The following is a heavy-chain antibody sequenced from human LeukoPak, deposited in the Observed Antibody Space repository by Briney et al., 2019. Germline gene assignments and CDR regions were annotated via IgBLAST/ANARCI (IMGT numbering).Heavy chain of an antibody. J-gene: IGHJ3*02. V-gene: IGHV4-34*01. D-gene: IGHD2-2*01. CDR1: GGSFSGYY. CDR2: INHSGST. CDR3: ARFGYCSSTSCYGDAFDI. Sequence: PSETLSLTCAVYGGSFSGYYWSWIRQPPGKGLEWIGEINHSGSTNYNPSLKSRVTISVDTSKNQFSLKLSSVTAADTAVYYCARFGYCSSTSCYGDAFDIWGQGTMVTVSS.